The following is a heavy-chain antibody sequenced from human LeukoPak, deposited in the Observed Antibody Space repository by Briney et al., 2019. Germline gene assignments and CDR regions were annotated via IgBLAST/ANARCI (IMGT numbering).Heavy chain of an antibody. D-gene: IGHD6-13*01. J-gene: IGHJ3*02. CDR1: GYTFTSYG. Sequence: ASVKVSCKASGYTFTSYGISWVRQAPGQGLEWMGWISAYNGDTNYVQKLQGRVTMTTDTSTTTAYMELRSLRSDDTAVYYCARVGMAYSSSWYGAFDIWGQGTMVTVSS. V-gene: IGHV1-18*01. CDR3: ARVGMAYSSSWYGAFDI. CDR2: ISAYNGDT.